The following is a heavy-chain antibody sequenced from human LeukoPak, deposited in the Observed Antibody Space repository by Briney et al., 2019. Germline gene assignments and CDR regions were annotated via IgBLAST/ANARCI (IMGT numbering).Heavy chain of an antibody. D-gene: IGHD5-12*01. Sequence: GGSLRLSCAASGFTFSSYAMSWVRQAPGKGLEWVSAISGSGGSTHYADSVKGRFTISRDNSKNTLYLQMNSLRAEDTAVYYWARAVQIYKKDYWGQGTLVTVSS. V-gene: IGHV3-23*01. CDR1: GFTFSSYA. CDR2: ISGSGGST. CDR3: ARAVQIYKKDY. J-gene: IGHJ4*02.